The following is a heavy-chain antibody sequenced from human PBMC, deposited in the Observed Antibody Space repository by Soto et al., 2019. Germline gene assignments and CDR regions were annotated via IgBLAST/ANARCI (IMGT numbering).Heavy chain of an antibody. CDR1: GFTFSSYS. D-gene: IGHD3-22*01. CDR3: ARDLGVLYYYDSSGYPIDI. CDR2: ISSSSSTI. V-gene: IGHV3-48*02. Sequence: GGSLRLSCAASGFTFSSYSMNWVRQAPGKGLEWVSYISSSSSTIYYADSVKGRFTISRDNAKNSLYLQMNSLRDGDTAVYYCARDLGVLYYYDSSGYPIDIWGQGTMVTVSS. J-gene: IGHJ3*02.